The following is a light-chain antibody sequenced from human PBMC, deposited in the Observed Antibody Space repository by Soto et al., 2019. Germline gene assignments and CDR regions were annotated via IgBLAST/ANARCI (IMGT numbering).Light chain of an antibody. V-gene: IGKV4-1*01. CDR3: QQYYSTPPS. CDR2: WAS. J-gene: IGKJ1*01. Sequence: DIVMTQSPDSLAVSLGERATINCKSSQSVLYSSNNKNYLAWYQQKPGQPPKLLIYWASTRESGVPDRFSGSGSGTDFTLTNSSLQAADVAVYYCQQYYSTPPSFGQGTKVEIK. CDR1: QSVLYSSNNKNY.